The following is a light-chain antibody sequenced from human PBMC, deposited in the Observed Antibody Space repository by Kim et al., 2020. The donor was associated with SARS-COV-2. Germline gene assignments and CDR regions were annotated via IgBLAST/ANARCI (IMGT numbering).Light chain of an antibody. CDR3: CSYAGSSTLGV. CDR1: SSDVGSYNL. Sequence: QSALTQPASVSGSPGQSITISCTGTSSDVGSYNLVSWYQQHPGKAPKLMIYEVSKRPSGVSNRFSGSKSGNTASLTISGLQAEDDADYYCCSYAGSSTLGVFGTGTKVTVL. CDR2: EVS. J-gene: IGLJ1*01. V-gene: IGLV2-23*02.